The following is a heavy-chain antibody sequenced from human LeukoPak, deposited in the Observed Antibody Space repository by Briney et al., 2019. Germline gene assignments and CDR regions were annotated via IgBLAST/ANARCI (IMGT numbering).Heavy chain of an antibody. D-gene: IGHD6-19*01. J-gene: IGHJ6*02. CDR1: GYTFTSYA. V-gene: IGHV1-3*01. CDR2: INAGNGNT. CDR3: ARTSSGWYVAGMDV. Sequence: ASVKVSCKAYGYTFTSYAMHWVRQAPGQRLEWMGWINAGNGNTKYSQKFQGRVTITRDTSASTAYMELSSLRSEDTAVYYCARTSSGWYVAGMDVWGQGTTITVSS.